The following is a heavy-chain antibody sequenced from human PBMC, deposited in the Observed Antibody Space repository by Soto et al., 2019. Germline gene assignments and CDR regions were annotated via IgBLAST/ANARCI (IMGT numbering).Heavy chain of an antibody. V-gene: IGHV4-34*01. Sequence: PSETLSLTCAVYGGSFIGYYWSWIRQPPGKGLEWIGEINNSGSTNYNQTLKSRVTISVDTSKNQFSLKLSSVTAADTAVYYCARTPYATSLIAFDPWGQGTLVTVSS. J-gene: IGHJ5*02. CDR2: INNSGST. CDR3: ARTPYATSLIAFDP. CDR1: GGSFIGYY. D-gene: IGHD5-12*01.